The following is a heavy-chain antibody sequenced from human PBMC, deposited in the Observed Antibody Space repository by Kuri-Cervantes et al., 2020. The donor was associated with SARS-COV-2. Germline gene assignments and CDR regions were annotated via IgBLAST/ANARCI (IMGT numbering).Heavy chain of an antibody. CDR1: GFTFSSYA. CDR3: ARDRDCSSTSCPDAFGI. CDR2: ISYDGSNK. D-gene: IGHD2-2*01. Sequence: GESLKISCAASGFTFSSYAMHWVRQAPGKGLEWVAVISYDGSNKYYADSVKGRFTISRDNSKNTLYLQMNSLRAEDTAVYYCARDRDCSSTSCPDAFGIWGQGTMVTVSS. J-gene: IGHJ3*02. V-gene: IGHV3-30-3*01.